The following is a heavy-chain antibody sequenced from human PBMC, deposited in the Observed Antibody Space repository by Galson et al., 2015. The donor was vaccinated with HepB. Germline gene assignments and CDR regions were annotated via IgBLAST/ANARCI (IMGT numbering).Heavy chain of an antibody. D-gene: IGHD4-17*01. Sequence: SLRLSCAASGFTFSHYGMHWVRQAPGKGLERVAVISYDGSSKYYADSVKSRFTISRDNSKNTLYLQMSSLRAEDTAVYYCAKDSPAYMTTVTTFGYCGGGTLVTVSS. V-gene: IGHV3-30*18. J-gene: IGHJ4*02. CDR1: GFTFSHYG. CDR3: AKDSPAYMTTVTTFGY. CDR2: ISYDGSSK.